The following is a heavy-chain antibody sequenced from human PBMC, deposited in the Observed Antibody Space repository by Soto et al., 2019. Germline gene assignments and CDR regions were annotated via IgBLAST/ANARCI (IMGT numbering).Heavy chain of an antibody. V-gene: IGHV1-3*01. J-gene: IGHJ5*02. CDR2: INAVNGNT. Sequence: QVQLVQSGAEVKKPGASVKVSCKASGYTFTSYAMHWVRQAPGQRLEWMGWINAVNGNTKYSQKFQGRVTITRDTSASTAYMELSSLRSEDTAVYYCARALDIVVVPAAMTYNWFDPWGQGTLVTVSS. CDR1: GYTFTSYA. D-gene: IGHD2-2*03. CDR3: ARALDIVVVPAAMTYNWFDP.